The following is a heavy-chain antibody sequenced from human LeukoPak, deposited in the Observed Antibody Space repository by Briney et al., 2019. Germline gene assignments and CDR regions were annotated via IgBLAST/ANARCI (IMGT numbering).Heavy chain of an antibody. V-gene: IGHV4-4*07. CDR3: ASYSSSWSKGGAFDI. Sequence: SGTLSLTCTVSGGSISSYYWSWIRQPAGKGLEWIGRIYTSGSTNYNPSLKSRVTMSVDTSKNQFSLKLSSVTAADTAVYYCASYSSSWSKGGAFDIWGQGTMVTVSS. J-gene: IGHJ3*02. CDR2: IYTSGST. CDR1: GGSISSYY. D-gene: IGHD6-13*01.